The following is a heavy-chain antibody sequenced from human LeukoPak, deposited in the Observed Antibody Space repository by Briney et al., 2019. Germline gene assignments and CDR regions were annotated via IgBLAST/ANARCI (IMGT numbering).Heavy chain of an antibody. CDR2: ISSSSSTT. V-gene: IGHV3-48*03. J-gene: IGHJ4*01. CDR3: ARDRGWDGYGYAFLDY. CDR1: GFNFKNYE. Sequence: GGSLRLSCAVSGFNFKNYEMKWVRQAPGKGLEWIAYISSSSSTTKYADSVKGRFTMSRDNAKNAVYMEMNSLRVEDTAVYYCARDRGWDGYGYAFLDYWGHGTLVTVSS. D-gene: IGHD5-12*01.